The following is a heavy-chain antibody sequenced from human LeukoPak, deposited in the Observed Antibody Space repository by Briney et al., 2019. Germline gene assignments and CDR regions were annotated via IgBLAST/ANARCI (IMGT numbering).Heavy chain of an antibody. CDR2: IIPIFGTA. J-gene: IGHJ4*02. D-gene: IGHD6-6*01. Sequence: ASVKVSCKASGGTFSSYAISWVRQAPGQGLEWMGGIIPIFGTANYAQKFQGRVTITTDESTSTAYMELSSLRSEDTAVHYCARRPLYSSSPSFDYWGQGTLVTVSS. CDR1: GGTFSSYA. V-gene: IGHV1-69*05. CDR3: ARRPLYSSSPSFDY.